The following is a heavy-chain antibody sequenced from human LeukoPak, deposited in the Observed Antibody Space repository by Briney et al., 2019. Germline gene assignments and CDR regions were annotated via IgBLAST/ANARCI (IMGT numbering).Heavy chain of an antibody. CDR1: GFTLSSYA. CDR2: ISVSGNT. D-gene: IGHD6-13*01. V-gene: IGHV3-23*01. Sequence: GGSLRLSCAASGFTLSSYAMSWVRQGPGKGLEWVSAISVSGNTYHADSVKGRFTISRDNAKNSLFLQMNSLRAEGMALYYCAKEGGPVIAAAGIDYWGQGTLVTVSS. J-gene: IGHJ4*02. CDR3: AKEGGPVIAAAGIDY.